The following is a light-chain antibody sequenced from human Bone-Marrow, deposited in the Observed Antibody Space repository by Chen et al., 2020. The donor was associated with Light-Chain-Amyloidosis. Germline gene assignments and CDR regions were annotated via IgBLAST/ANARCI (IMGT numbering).Light chain of an antibody. V-gene: IGLV1-51*02. J-gene: IGLJ3*02. CDR3: ATWDSSLTVWM. CDR1: NSNIGINY. CDR2: ENT. Sequence: QSVLTQPPSVSAAPGQKVTISCSGSNSNIGINYVSWYQQLPGTSTKLLIYENTQRPSEIPDRFSGSKSGTSATLGVAGLQTGDEADYYCATWDSSLTVWMFGGGTKLTVL.